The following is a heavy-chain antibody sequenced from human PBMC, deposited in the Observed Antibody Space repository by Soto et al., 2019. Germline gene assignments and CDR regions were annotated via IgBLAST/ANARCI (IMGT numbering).Heavy chain of an antibody. J-gene: IGHJ4*02. D-gene: IGHD6-6*01. CDR2: ISGSGGST. V-gene: IGHV3-23*01. CDR1: GFTFSSYA. Sequence: LRLSCAASGFTFSSYAMSWVRQAPGKGLEWVSAISGSGGSTYYADSVKGRFTISRDNSKNTLYLQMNSLRAEDTAVYYCANEKGWPPRPFDYWGQGTLVTVSS. CDR3: ANEKGWPPRPFDY.